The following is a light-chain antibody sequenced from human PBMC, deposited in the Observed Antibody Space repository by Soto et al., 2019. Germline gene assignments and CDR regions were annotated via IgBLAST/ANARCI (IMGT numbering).Light chain of an antibody. CDR3: QQYGSSPPWT. V-gene: IGKV3-20*01. CDR2: GAS. J-gene: IGKJ1*01. CDR1: QRVSTSY. Sequence: EIVLTQSPGTLSLSPGERATLSCRASQRVSTSYLARYQQKPGQAPRLLIYGASSRATGIPDRFSGSGSGIDFTLTISRLEPEDFAVSYCQQYGSSPPWTFGQGIKVEIK.